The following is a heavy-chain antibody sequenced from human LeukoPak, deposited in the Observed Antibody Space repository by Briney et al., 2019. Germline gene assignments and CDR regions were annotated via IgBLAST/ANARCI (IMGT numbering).Heavy chain of an antibody. D-gene: IGHD6-13*01. CDR3: ARQLGSSSWYGIVDY. CDR1: GYSFTSYW. CDR2: IYPGDSGT. J-gene: IGHJ4*02. Sequence: GESLKISCKGSGYSFTSYWIGWVRQMPGKGLEWMGIIYPGDSGTRYSPSFQGQVTISADKSISTAYLQWSSLKASDTAMYYCARQLGSSSWYGIVDYWGQGTLVTVSS. V-gene: IGHV5-51*01.